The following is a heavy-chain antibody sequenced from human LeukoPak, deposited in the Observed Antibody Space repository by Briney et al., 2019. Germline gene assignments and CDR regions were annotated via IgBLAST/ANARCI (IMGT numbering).Heavy chain of an antibody. D-gene: IGHD5-12*01. CDR3: ARDRVGYSGYDGIFDY. CDR1: GLTLNSYA. J-gene: IGHJ4*02. Sequence: GRSLRLSCAASGLTLNSYAMHWLRQAPGRALERVAVISYDGNHKYYADSVNGRFTISRDNSKNTLYLQTNSLRAEDTAVYYCARDRVGYSGYDGIFDYGGQGTLVTVSS. CDR2: ISYDGNHK. V-gene: IGHV3-30-3*01.